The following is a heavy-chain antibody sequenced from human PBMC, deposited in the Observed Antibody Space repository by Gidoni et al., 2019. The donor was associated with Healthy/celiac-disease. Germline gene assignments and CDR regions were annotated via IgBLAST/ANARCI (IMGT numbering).Heavy chain of an antibody. CDR1: GFTFSSYG. J-gene: IGHJ4*02. CDR2: IWYDGSNK. V-gene: IGHV3-33*01. D-gene: IGHD3-22*01. CDR3: ARDYYDSSGYYYPGY. Sequence: QVQLVESGGGVVQPGRSLSLSCAASGFTFSSYGMHWVRQAPGKGLEWVAVIWYDGSNKYYADSVKGRFTISRDNSKNTLHLQMNSLRAEDTAVYYCARDYYDSSGYYYPGYWGQGTLVTVSS.